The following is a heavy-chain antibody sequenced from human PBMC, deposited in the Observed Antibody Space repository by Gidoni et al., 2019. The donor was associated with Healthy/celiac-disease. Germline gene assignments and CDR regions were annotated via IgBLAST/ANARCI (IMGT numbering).Heavy chain of an antibody. V-gene: IGHV4-34*01. CDR2: INHSGST. J-gene: IGHJ4*02. Sequence: QVQLQQWGAGLLKPSETLSLTCAVYGGSFSGYYWSWIRQPPGKGLEWIGEINHSGSTNYNPSLKSRVTISVDTSKNQFSLKLSSVTAADTAVYYCASIDYGDTNFDYWDKIPDYWGQGTLVTVSS. D-gene: IGHD4-17*01. CDR3: ASIDYGDTNFDYWDKIPDY. CDR1: GGSFSGYY.